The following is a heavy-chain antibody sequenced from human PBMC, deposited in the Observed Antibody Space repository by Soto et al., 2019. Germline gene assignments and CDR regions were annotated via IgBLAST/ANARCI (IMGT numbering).Heavy chain of an antibody. J-gene: IGHJ5*02. CDR2: IYHSGST. CDR3: AREVVADFWFDP. Sequence: TSETLSLTCAVSGGSISSSNWWSWVRQPPGKGLEWIGEIYHSGSTNYNPSLKSRVTISVDKSKNQFSLKLSSVTAADTAVYYCAREVVADFWFDPWGQGTLVTSPQ. D-gene: IGHD2-15*01. CDR1: GGSISSSNW. V-gene: IGHV4-4*02.